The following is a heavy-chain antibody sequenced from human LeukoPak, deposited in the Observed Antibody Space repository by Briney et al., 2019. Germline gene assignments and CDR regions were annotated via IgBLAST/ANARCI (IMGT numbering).Heavy chain of an antibody. V-gene: IGHV1-69*05. CDR2: VIPILGTT. Sequence: ASVTVSFKASGTTFIRSAISWVRQAPGQGLAWLGGVIPILGTTNYAQKFRDRVSNTTDESTSTTYMEVASVRSVDTSVYYCARDDGSAAMGFDSWGQGTLVTVSS. J-gene: IGHJ4*02. D-gene: IGHD1-26*01. CDR1: GTTFIRSA. CDR3: ARDDGSAAMGFDS.